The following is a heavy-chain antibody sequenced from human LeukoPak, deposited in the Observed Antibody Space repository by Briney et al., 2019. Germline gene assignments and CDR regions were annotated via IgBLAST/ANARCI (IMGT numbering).Heavy chain of an antibody. CDR2: IYYSGST. J-gene: IGHJ6*04. V-gene: IGHV4-61*01. D-gene: IGHD2-15*01. CDR1: GGSVSSGSYY. CDR3: ARGAAGYCSGGSCGHYYYYGMDV. Sequence: SETLSLTCTVSGGSVSSGSYYWNWIRQPPGKGLEWIGYIYYSGSTNYNPSLKSPVPISLDTSKNQFSLKLSSVTAADTAVYYCARGAAGYCSGGSCGHYYYYGMDVWGKGTTVTVSS.